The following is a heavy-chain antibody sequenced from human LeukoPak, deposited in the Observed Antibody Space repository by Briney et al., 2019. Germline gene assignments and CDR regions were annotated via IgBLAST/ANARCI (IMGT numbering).Heavy chain of an antibody. CDR3: ARDSGSGWPIDY. CDR1: GYSISSGYY. CDR2: IYHSGST. V-gene: IGHV4-38-2*02. D-gene: IGHD6-19*01. Sequence: PSETLSLTCAVSGYSISSGYYWGWIRQPPGKGLEWIGSIYHSGSTYYNPSLKSRVTISVDTSKNQFFLKLSSVTAADTAVYYCARDSGSGWPIDYWGQGTLVTVSS. J-gene: IGHJ4*02.